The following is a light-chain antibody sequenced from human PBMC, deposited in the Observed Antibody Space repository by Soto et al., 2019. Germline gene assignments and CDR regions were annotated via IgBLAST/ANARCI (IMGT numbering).Light chain of an antibody. CDR3: QQSFT. J-gene: IGKJ3*01. V-gene: IGKV1-5*03. CDR2: KAS. Sequence: DIQMTQSPSTLSASVGDRVTITFRASQSISSWLAWYQQKPGKAPKLLIYKASSLESGVPSRLSGSGSGTEFTLTISSLQPDDFATYYCQQSFTFGPGTKVDIK. CDR1: QSISSW.